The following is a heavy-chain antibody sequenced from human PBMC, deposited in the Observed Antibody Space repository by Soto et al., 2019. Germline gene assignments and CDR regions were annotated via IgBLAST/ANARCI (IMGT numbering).Heavy chain of an antibody. CDR1: GHTFTSYG. V-gene: IGHV1-18*01. Sequence: ASVKVSCKASGHTFTSYGISWVRQAPGQGLEWMGWISAYNGNTNYAQKLQGRVTMTTDTSTSTAYMELRSLRSDDPAVYYCARVPAYYYDSSGYQLDYWGQGTLVTVSS. CDR3: ARVPAYYYDSSGYQLDY. J-gene: IGHJ4*02. CDR2: ISAYNGNT. D-gene: IGHD3-22*01.